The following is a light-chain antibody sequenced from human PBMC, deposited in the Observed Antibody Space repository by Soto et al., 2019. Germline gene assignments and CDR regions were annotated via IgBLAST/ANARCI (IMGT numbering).Light chain of an antibody. CDR3: SSYTSSSPWV. J-gene: IGLJ1*01. Sequence: QSALTQPASVSGSPGQSITISCTGTSSDVGGYNYVSWYQQHPGKAPKLMIYDVSNRPSGVSNRFSGSKSGNTAPLTISGLQAEDEADYYCSSYTSSSPWVFGTGTKVTVL. CDR1: SSDVGGYNY. V-gene: IGLV2-14*01. CDR2: DVS.